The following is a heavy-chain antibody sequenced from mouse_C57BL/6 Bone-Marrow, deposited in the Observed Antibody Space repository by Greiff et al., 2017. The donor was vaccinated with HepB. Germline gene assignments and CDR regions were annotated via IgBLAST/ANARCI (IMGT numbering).Heavy chain of an antibody. D-gene: IGHD1-1*01. Sequence: EVQLQESGPGLVKPSQSLSLTCSVTGYSITSGYYWTWIRQFPGNKLEWMGYISYDGSNNYNPSLKNRISITRDTSKNQFFLKLNSVTTEDTATYYCARDYYYGSSYSWYFDVWGTGTTVTVSS. CDR1: GYSITSGYY. J-gene: IGHJ1*03. CDR2: ISYDGSN. CDR3: ARDYYYGSSYSWYFDV. V-gene: IGHV3-6*01.